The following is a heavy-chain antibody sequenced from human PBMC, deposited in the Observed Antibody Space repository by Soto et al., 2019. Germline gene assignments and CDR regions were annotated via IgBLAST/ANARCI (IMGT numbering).Heavy chain of an antibody. D-gene: IGHD5-12*01. CDR1: GGSMSPYY. CDR2: VYYSGYT. CDR3: ARGLDPVELDY. J-gene: IGHJ4*02. V-gene: IGHV4-59*01. Sequence: PSETLSLTCTVSGGSMSPYYWSWIRQAPGVGLEWIAYVYYSGYTHYNPSLKSRVTISVDTSKNQLSLKLTSVTAADTAVYYCARGLDPVELDYWGPGALDIVSS.